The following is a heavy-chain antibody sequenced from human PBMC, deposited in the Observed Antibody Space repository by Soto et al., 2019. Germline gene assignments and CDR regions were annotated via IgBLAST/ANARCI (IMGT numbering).Heavy chain of an antibody. V-gene: IGHV1-69*06. CDR3: AREGRGKKAGYNGLVSLGY. J-gene: IGHJ4*02. CDR2: IIPIFNST. D-gene: IGHD2-2*02. Sequence: QVQLVRSGAEVKTPGSSLKVSCKVSGSRFSNYVISWVRQAPGHGLEWLGRIIPIFNSTKYAQNFQGRVTITADKSTSTASLELSSLRSDDTAVYYCAREGRGKKAGYNGLVSLGYWGQGTLGTVSS. CDR1: GSRFSNYV.